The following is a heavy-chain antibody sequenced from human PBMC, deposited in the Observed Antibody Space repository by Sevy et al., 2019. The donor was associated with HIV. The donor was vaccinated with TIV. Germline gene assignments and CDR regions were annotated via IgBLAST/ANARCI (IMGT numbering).Heavy chain of an antibody. V-gene: IGHV3-48*03. CDR1: GFTFSSYE. Sequence: GGSLRLSCAASGFTFSSYEMNWDRQAPGKGLEWVSYISSSGSTIYYADSVKGRFTIYRDNAKNSLYLQMNSLRAEDTAVYYCARGPGYSGSYYGMDVWGQGTTVTVSS. CDR3: ARGPGYSGSYYGMDV. J-gene: IGHJ6*02. CDR2: ISSSGSTI. D-gene: IGHD1-26*01.